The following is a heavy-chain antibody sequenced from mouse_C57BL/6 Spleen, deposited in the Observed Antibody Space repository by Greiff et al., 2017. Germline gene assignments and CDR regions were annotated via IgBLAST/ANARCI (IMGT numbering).Heavy chain of an antibody. CDR1: GFTFSSYA. J-gene: IGHJ3*01. D-gene: IGHD3-2*02. CDR3: AREGGGRSGYFAY. V-gene: IGHV5-4*01. CDR2: ISDGGSYT. Sequence: EVNLVESGGGLVKPGGSLKLSCAASGFTFSSYAMSWVRQTPEKRLEWVATISDGGSYTYYPDNVKGRFTISRDNAKNNLYLQMSHLKSEDTAMYYCAREGGGRSGYFAYWGQGTLVTVSA.